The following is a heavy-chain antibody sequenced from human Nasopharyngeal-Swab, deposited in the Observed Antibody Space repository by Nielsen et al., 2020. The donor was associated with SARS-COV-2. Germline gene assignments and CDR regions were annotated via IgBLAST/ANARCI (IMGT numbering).Heavy chain of an antibody. V-gene: IGHV4-34*01. D-gene: IGHD3-16*01. CDR3: ARGNISARLGL. J-gene: IGHJ4*02. CDR1: GGSFSGYY. Sequence: SETLSLTCAVYGGSFSGYYWTWIRQPPGKGLEWIGEINHSGSTNYNPSLKSRVTISVDTSKTQFSLKLSSVTAADTAVYYCARGNISARLGLWGQGTLVTVSS. CDR2: INHSGST.